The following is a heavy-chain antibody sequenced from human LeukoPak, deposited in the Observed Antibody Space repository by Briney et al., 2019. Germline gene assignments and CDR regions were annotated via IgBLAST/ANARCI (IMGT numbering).Heavy chain of an antibody. CDR2: VWYDGSIQ. CDR3: ARGGDIVGDIRSAFDI. V-gene: IGHV3-33*01. J-gene: IGHJ3*02. Sequence: PGGSLRLSCAASGFTFSSYGMHWVRQAPGKGLEWVAAVWYDGSIQYYADSVKGRFTISRDNSKSTLYLQMNSLRAEDTALYYCARGGDIVGDIRSAFDIWGPGTLVTVSS. CDR1: GFTFSSYG. D-gene: IGHD1-26*01.